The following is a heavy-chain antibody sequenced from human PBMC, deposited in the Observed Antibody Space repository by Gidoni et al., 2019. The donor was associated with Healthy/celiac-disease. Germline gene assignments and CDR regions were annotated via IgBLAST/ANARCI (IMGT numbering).Heavy chain of an antibody. CDR1: GFTFSSYG. CDR2: IVYDGSNK. V-gene: IGHV3-30*18. Sequence: QVQLVESGGGVVQPGRSLRLSCAASGFTFSSYGMHWVRQAPGKGLEWVAVIVYDGSNKYYADAVKGRFTISRDNSKKTLYLQMNSLRVEDTAVYYCAKEANYYDSSGYPDAFDIWGQGTMVTVSS. CDR3: AKEANYYDSSGYPDAFDI. D-gene: IGHD3-22*01. J-gene: IGHJ3*02.